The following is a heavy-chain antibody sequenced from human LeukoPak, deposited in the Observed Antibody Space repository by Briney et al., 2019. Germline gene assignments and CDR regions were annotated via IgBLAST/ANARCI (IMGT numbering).Heavy chain of an antibody. D-gene: IGHD3-10*01. CDR1: GYSFTSYG. CDR3: ARDLGNYFHF. CDR2: ISAHNGNT. V-gene: IGHV1-18*01. Sequence: GASVKVSCKASGYSFTSYGISWARQAPGQGLEWMGWISAHNGNTKYAQEVQGRVTMTTDTSTSTAYMEMRSLRSDDTAVYYCARDLGNYFHFWGQGTLVTVSS. J-gene: IGHJ4*02.